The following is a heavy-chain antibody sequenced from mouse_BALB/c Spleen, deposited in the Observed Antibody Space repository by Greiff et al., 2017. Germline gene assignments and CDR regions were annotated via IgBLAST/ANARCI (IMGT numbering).Heavy chain of an antibody. Sequence: EVQRVESGGGLVKPGGSLKLSCAASGFTFSSYAMSWVRQTPEKRLEWVASISSGGSTYYPDSVKGRFTISRDNARNILYLQMSSLRSEDTAMYYCARGGRYDGYYAMDYWGQGTSVTVSS. V-gene: IGHV5-6-5*01. CDR1: GFTFSSYA. D-gene: IGHD2-14*01. CDR3: ARGGRYDGYYAMDY. J-gene: IGHJ4*01. CDR2: ISSGGST.